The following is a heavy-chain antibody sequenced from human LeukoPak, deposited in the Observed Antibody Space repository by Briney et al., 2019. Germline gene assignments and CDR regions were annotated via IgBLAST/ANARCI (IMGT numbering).Heavy chain of an antibody. CDR3: ARGTGSGSFLIDY. CDR1: GFTFSSYA. V-gene: IGHV3-30-3*01. D-gene: IGHD3-10*01. J-gene: IGHJ4*02. CDR2: ISDDGSRT. Sequence: PGGSLRLSCAASGFTFSSYAMHWVRQAPGKGLEWVAFISDDGSRTYYSNSVEGRFTISRDYSRKTLFLQMNSLRPEDTAMYYCARGTGSGSFLIDYWGQGTLVTVSS.